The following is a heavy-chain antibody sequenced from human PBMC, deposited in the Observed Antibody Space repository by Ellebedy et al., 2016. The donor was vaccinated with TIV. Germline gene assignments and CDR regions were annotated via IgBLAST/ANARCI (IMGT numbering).Heavy chain of an antibody. J-gene: IGHJ6*03. Sequence: SWGWVRQAPGKGLEWVGRTGNKANSYTTEYAAAVKGRFTISRDESKNSVFLQMNSLKIEDTAVYYCARGHDYSDSYYYFYYMDVWGIGTTVTVSS. CDR1: S. CDR2: TGNKANSYTT. CDR3: ARGHDYSDSYYYFYYMDV. D-gene: IGHD4-11*01. V-gene: IGHV3-72*01.